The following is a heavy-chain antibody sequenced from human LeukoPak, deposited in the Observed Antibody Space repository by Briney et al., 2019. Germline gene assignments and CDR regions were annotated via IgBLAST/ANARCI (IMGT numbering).Heavy chain of an antibody. CDR1: GFTFSNYA. V-gene: IGHV3-23*01. J-gene: IGHJ4*02. CDR3: AKWGDYDVLTGYYDSDY. D-gene: IGHD3-9*01. CDR2: VSGRDTST. Sequence: PGGSLRLSCAASGFTFSNYAMSWVRQAPGKGLEWVSAVSGRDTSTYYTDSVKGRSTISRDNSKNTLYLQMNSLSAEDTAIYYCAKWGDYDVLTGYYDSDYWGQGPLVTVSS.